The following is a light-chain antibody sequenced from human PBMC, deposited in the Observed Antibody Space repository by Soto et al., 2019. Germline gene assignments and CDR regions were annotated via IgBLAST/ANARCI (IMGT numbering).Light chain of an antibody. J-gene: IGKJ4*01. Sequence: EIVMTQSPATLSVSPGERATLSCRASQSIGSTLAWYQQKPGQTPRLLIYDASTRATGIPARFSGIGSGTEFSLIISSLQSEDFAVYYCQHYKSWPLSCGGGTKVEI. CDR2: DAS. CDR3: QHYKSWPLS. V-gene: IGKV3-15*01. CDR1: QSIGST.